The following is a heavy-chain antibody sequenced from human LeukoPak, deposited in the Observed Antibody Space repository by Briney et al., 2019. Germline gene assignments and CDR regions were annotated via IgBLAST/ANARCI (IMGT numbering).Heavy chain of an antibody. J-gene: IGHJ4*02. CDR2: INHSGST. CDR1: GGSFSCYY. Sequence: SETLSLTCAVYGGSFSCYYWSWIRQPPGKGLEWVGEINHSGSTNYNPSLKSRVTISVDTSKNQFSLKLSSVTAADTAVYYCARFAVVTKFDYWGQGTLVTVSS. D-gene: IGHD3-22*01. V-gene: IGHV4-34*01. CDR3: ARFAVVTKFDY.